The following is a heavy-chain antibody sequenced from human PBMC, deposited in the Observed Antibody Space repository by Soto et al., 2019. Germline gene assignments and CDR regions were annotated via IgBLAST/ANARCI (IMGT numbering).Heavy chain of an antibody. V-gene: IGHV3-66*01. CDR3: ARETQTPLRFLEWGGPNYYYYYMDV. D-gene: IGHD3-3*01. Sequence: GGSLRLSCAASGFTVSSNYMSWVRQAPGKGLEWVSVIYSGGSTYYADSVKGRFTISRDNSKNTLYLQMNSLRAEDTAVYYCARETQTPLRFLEWGGPNYYYYYMDVWGKGTTVTVSS. CDR2: IYSGGST. J-gene: IGHJ6*03. CDR1: GFTVSSNY.